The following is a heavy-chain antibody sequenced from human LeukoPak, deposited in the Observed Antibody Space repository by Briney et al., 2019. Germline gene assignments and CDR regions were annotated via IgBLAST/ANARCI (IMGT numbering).Heavy chain of an antibody. V-gene: IGHV4-30-4*01. J-gene: IGHJ4*02. Sequence: SETLSLTCTVSGASISSGDYCWSWIRQPPGKGLECIGHIYYSGSTYYNPSLKSRVTTSVDTSKNQFSLKLSSVTAADTAVYYCARGRGVPYYYDSSGYYPADYWGQGTLVTVSS. D-gene: IGHD3-22*01. CDR1: GASISSGDYC. CDR2: IYYSGST. CDR3: ARGRGVPYYYDSSGYYPADY.